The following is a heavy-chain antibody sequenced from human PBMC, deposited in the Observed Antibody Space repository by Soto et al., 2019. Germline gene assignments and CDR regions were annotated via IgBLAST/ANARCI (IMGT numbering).Heavy chain of an antibody. Sequence: SETLSLTCTVAGGSMSSYYWTWIRQPAGKGLEWIGRVYSSGGTHYNPSLKSRVTISLDTSKNQFSLRLLSVTDADTAVYYCARGQRFSDWFDPWGQGTLVTVSS. V-gene: IGHV4-4*07. J-gene: IGHJ5*02. CDR2: VYSSGGT. D-gene: IGHD3-3*01. CDR1: GGSMSSYY. CDR3: ARGQRFSDWFDP.